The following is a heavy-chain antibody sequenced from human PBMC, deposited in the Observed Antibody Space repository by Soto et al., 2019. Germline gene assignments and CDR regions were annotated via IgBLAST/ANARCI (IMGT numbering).Heavy chain of an antibody. D-gene: IGHD6-19*01. J-gene: IGHJ4*02. CDR3: AKDAVAGTLRDQLFDY. CDR2: ISGSGGST. CDR1: GFTFSSYA. Sequence: GGSLRLSCAASGFTFSSYAMSWVRQAPGKGLEWVSAISGSGGSTYYADSVKGRFTISRDNSKNTLYLQMNSLRAEDTAVYYCAKDAVAGTLRDQLFDYWGQGTLVTVSS. V-gene: IGHV3-23*01.